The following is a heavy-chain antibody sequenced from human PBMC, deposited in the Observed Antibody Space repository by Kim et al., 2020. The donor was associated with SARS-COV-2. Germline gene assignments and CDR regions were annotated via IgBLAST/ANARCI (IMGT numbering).Heavy chain of an antibody. J-gene: IGHJ6*02. CDR3: ARGILTYYYGSGTPGDYYYGMDV. V-gene: IGHV4-59*13. CDR2: IYYSGST. D-gene: IGHD3-10*01. Sequence: SETLSLTCTVSGGSISSYYWSWIRQPPGKGLEWIGYIYYSGSTNYNPSLKSRVTISVDTSKNQFSLKLSSVTAADTAVYYCARGILTYYYGSGTPGDYYYGMDVWGQGTTVTVSS. CDR1: GGSISSYY.